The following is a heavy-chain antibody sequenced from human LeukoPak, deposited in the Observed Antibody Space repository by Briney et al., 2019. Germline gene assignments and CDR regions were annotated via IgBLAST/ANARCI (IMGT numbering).Heavy chain of an antibody. V-gene: IGHV3-30*02. CDR2: IGSGGSDE. Sequence: PGGSLRLSCVASGFTFSSFGMHWVRQAPGKGLEWVAYIGSGGSDEFYADSVKGRFAISRDDSTNSVYLQMNTLRPGDTAVYYRARDRINTWSLDYWGQGTLVTVFS. CDR1: GFTFSSFG. D-gene: IGHD2-8*02. CDR3: ARDRINTWSLDY. J-gene: IGHJ4*02.